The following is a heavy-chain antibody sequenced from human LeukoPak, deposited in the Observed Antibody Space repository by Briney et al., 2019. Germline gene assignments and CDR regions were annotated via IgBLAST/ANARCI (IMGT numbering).Heavy chain of an antibody. D-gene: IGHD2-15*01. V-gene: IGHV1-18*01. CDR1: GYTFTSYG. Sequence: ASVKVSCKASGYTFTSYGISWVRQAPGQGLEWMGWISAYNGNTNYAQRLQGRVTMTTDTSTSTAYMELRSLTSDDTAVYYCARVPSGGPFDYWGREPWSPSPQ. CDR3: ARVPSGGPFDY. CDR2: ISAYNGNT. J-gene: IGHJ4*02.